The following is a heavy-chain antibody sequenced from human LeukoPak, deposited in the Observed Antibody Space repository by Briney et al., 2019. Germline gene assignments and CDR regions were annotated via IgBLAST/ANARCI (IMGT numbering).Heavy chain of an antibody. CDR3: AKYPRSSYSSSWYGTRYYFDY. J-gene: IGHJ4*02. CDR2: ISGSGGST. Sequence: GGSLRLSCAASGFTFSSYGMSWVRQAPGKGLEWVSAISGSGGSTYYADSVKGRFTISRDNSKNTLYLQMNSLRAEDTAVYYCAKYPRSSYSSSWYGTRYYFDYWGQGTLVTVSS. CDR1: GFTFSSYG. V-gene: IGHV3-23*01. D-gene: IGHD6-13*01.